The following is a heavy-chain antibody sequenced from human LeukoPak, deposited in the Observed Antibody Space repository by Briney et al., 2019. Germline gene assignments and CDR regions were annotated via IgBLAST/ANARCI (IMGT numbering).Heavy chain of an antibody. V-gene: IGHV1-69*06. CDR3: ARASDYYYMDV. Sequence: GASGTLSCKVYGGTFSSYDISWVRQAAGQGLEWMGGILTIFGTENYAQKFQGRVTITADNSTSTAYMELSSLRSEDTAVYYYARASDYYYMDVWGKGTTVTVSS. CDR1: GGTFSSYD. CDR2: ILTIFGTE. J-gene: IGHJ6*03.